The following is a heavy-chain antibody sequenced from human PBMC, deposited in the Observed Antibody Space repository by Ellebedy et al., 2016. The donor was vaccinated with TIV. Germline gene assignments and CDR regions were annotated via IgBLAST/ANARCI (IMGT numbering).Heavy chain of an antibody. D-gene: IGHD3-22*01. CDR3: ARDTNHYDNDGFYKGLVY. V-gene: IGHV1-69*13. CDR1: GGTFSKYV. J-gene: IGHJ4*02. CDR2: VIPIIGTT. Sequence: AASVKVSCKASGGTFSKYVISWVRQAPGQGLEWMGGVIPIIGTTNYAQKFQGRVTITADESTSTAYMELSSLRSEDTAVYYCARDTNHYDNDGFYKGLVYWGQGTLVTVSS.